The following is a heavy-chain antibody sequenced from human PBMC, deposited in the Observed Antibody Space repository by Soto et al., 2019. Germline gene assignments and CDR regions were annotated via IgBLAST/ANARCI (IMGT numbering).Heavy chain of an antibody. J-gene: IGHJ4*02. Sequence: EVQLLESGGGLAQPGGSLRLSCVASGFTFISYAMSWVRQVPGQGLEWVSTFGTSGNTYYADSVKGRFTISRDNSKNTLYLQMDGLRADDTATYFCAKRLAAAGSSHHFDYWGQGTLVTVSS. D-gene: IGHD6-25*01. V-gene: IGHV3-23*01. CDR1: GFTFISYA. CDR3: AKRLAAAGSSHHFDY. CDR2: FGTSGNT.